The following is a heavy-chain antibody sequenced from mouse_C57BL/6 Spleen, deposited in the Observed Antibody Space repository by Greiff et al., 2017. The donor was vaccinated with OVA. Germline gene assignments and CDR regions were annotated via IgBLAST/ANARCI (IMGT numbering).Heavy chain of an antibody. V-gene: IGHV1-53*01. Sequence: QVQLQQPGTELVKPGASVKLSCKASGYTFTSYWMHWVKQRPGQGLEWIGNINPSNGGANYNEKFKSKATLTVDKSSSTAYMQLSSLTSEDSAVYYCARQGGYYVVEFDYWGQGTTLTVSS. CDR3: ARQGGYYVVEFDY. CDR2: INPSNGGA. J-gene: IGHJ2*01. CDR1: GYTFTSYW. D-gene: IGHD2-3*01.